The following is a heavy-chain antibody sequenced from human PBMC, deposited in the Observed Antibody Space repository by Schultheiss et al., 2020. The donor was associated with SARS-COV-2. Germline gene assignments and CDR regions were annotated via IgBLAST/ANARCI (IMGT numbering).Heavy chain of an antibody. CDR1: GGPFTFYL. J-gene: IGHJ5*02. CDR2: ISHSGST. Sequence: SETLSLTCAVYGGPFTFYLCNWIRQPPGKGLDWIGEISHSGSTYYNPSLKSRVTISVDTSTNQFSLKLSSVTAADTAVYYCARASWIRLYFPGWLDPWGQGTLVTVSS. CDR3: ARASWIRLYFPGWLDP. D-gene: IGHD5-18*01. V-gene: IGHV4-34*01.